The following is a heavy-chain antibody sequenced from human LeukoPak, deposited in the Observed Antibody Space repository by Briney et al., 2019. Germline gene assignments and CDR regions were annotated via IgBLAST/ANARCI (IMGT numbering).Heavy chain of an antibody. V-gene: IGHV4-59*01. Sequence: SETLSLTCTVSGGSISSYYWSWIRQPPGKGLEWIGYIYYSGSTNYNPSLKSRVTISVDTSKNQFSLKLSSVTAADTAVYYCARGKVGATIDYWGQGALVTVSS. CDR2: IYYSGST. J-gene: IGHJ4*02. CDR3: ARGKVGATIDY. D-gene: IGHD1-26*01. CDR1: GGSISSYY.